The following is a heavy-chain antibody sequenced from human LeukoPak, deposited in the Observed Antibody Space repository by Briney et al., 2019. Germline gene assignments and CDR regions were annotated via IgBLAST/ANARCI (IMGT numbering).Heavy chain of an antibody. D-gene: IGHD3-22*01. V-gene: IGHV4-59*01. Sequence: SETLSLTCTVSGASISSSYWSWIRQPPGKRLEWIGYIYYNGNTNSNPSLKSRVTISADTSKNRFSLKLSSVTAADTAIYYCVRGDYGNRGYSNAFDIWGQGTMVTVSS. CDR3: VRGDYGNRGYSNAFDI. CDR2: IYYNGNT. J-gene: IGHJ3*02. CDR1: GASISSSY.